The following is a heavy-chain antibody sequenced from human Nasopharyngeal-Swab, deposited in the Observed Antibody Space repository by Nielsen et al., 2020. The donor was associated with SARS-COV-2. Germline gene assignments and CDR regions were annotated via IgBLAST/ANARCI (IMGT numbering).Heavy chain of an antibody. CDR2: IKQDGSEK. V-gene: IGHV3-7*01. CDR1: GFTVSSNY. D-gene: IGHD5-24*01. Sequence: GESLKISCAASGFTVSSNYMSWVRQAPGKGLEWVANIKQDGSEKYYVDSVKGRFTISRDNAKNSLYLQMNSLRVEDTAVYYCARSEIWGQGTLVTVSS. J-gene: IGHJ4*02. CDR3: ARSEI.